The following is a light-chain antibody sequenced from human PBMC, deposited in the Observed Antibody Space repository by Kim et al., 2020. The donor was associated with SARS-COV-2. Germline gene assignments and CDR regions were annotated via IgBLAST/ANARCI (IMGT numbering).Light chain of an antibody. CDR3: QQRYSWPPLT. CDR1: QSVSHH. Sequence: VLTQSPATLSLSPGERATLSCRTSQSVSHHLAWYQQKRGQAPRLLIYDASNRATGTPARFSGSGSGTDFNLTVHSLEPEDSAVYYCQQRYSWPPLTFGGGTKVDIK. J-gene: IGKJ4*01. CDR2: DAS. V-gene: IGKV3-11*01.